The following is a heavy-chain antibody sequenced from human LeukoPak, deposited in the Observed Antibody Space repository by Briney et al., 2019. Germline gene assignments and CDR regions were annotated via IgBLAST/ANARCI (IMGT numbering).Heavy chain of an antibody. V-gene: IGHV3-20*04. CDR2: INLNGRSR. D-gene: IGHD3-22*01. CDR1: GFTFDDYG. CDR3: VRGVTMMVD. Sequence: GGPLRLSCAASGFTFDDYGMSWVRQAPGKGLEWVSGINLNGRSRGYADSVKGRFTISRDNAKNSLYLQMNSLRAEDTALYYCVRGVTMMVDWGQGTLVTVSS. J-gene: IGHJ4*02.